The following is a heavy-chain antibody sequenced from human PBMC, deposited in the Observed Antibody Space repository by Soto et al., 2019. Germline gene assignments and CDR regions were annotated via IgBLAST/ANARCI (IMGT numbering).Heavy chain of an antibody. V-gene: IGHV1-69*13. CDR1: GGTFSSYA. D-gene: IGHD3-10*01. Sequence: ASLKVSCKASGGTFSSYAISWVRQAPGQGLEWMGGIIPIFGTANYAQKFQGRVTITADESTSTAYMELSSLRSEDTAVYYCGNGITMVRTRGGLHYYYYGMDVWGQGTTVTVSS. CDR3: GNGITMVRTRGGLHYYYYGMDV. J-gene: IGHJ6*02. CDR2: IIPIFGTA.